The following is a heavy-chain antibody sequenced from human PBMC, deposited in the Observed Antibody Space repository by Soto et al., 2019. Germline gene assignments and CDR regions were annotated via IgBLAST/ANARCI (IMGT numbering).Heavy chain of an antibody. Sequence: GGSLRLSCTASGFTFSGHWMHWVRQTPGKGLVWVSRISSDGSSASYADSVKGRFTISRDNAKNTLYVQMNSLTAEDTAVYHCTREYTSSRYFDYWGQGALVTSPQ. J-gene: IGHJ4*02. CDR1: GFTFSGHW. V-gene: IGHV3-74*01. CDR2: ISSDGSSA. CDR3: TREYTSSRYFDY. D-gene: IGHD6-13*01.